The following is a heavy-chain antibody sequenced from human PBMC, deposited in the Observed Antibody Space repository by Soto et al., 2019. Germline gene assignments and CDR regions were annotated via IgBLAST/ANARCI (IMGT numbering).Heavy chain of an antibody. V-gene: IGHV3-7*03. Sequence: GGSLRLSCVASGFTLTTFWMTWVRQAPGRGLEWVANIKEDGGQRYYVDSVKGRFTISRDNAGNSLYLQMNSVRSDDTAVYYCARHYRITMIVVADRAFDIWGQGTMVTVSS. CDR2: IKEDGGQR. CDR3: ARHYRITMIVVADRAFDI. D-gene: IGHD3-22*01. CDR1: GFTLTTFW. J-gene: IGHJ3*02.